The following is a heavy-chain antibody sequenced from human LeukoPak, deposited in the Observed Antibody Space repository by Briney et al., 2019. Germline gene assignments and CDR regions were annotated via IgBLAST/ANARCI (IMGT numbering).Heavy chain of an antibody. J-gene: IGHJ3*02. D-gene: IGHD3-10*01. CDR3: ARSDGYGLVGI. V-gene: IGHV4-61*02. CDR2: IYTSGST. Sequence: SQTLSLTCTVSGNSISSGDYYWSWIRQPAGKGLEWIGRIYTSGSTTYNPSLKSRVTISGDTSENQFSLRLSSVTAADTAVYYCARSDGYGLVGIWGQGTMVTVSS. CDR1: GNSISSGDYY.